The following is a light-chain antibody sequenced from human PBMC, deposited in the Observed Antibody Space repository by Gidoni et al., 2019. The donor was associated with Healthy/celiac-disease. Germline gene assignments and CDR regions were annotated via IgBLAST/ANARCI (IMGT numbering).Light chain of an antibody. CDR2: GAS. J-gene: IGKJ1*01. Sequence: EIVMPQSPATLSVSPGERVTLSCRASQSVGSNLAWYQQKPGQAPRLLIYGASTRDTGIPARFSGSGSGTEFTLTISSLQSEDFAVYYCQQYNDWPRTFGQGTKVEIK. CDR1: QSVGSN. V-gene: IGKV3-15*01. CDR3: QQYNDWPRT.